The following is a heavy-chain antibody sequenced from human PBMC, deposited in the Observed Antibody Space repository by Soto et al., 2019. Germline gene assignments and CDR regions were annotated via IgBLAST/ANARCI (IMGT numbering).Heavy chain of an antibody. D-gene: IGHD3-3*01. CDR1: GYTFTYYG. Sequence: QVQLVQSGAEVKKPGASVKVSCKASGYTFTYYGISWVRQAPGQGLEWMGWISAYNGYTYYAQKLQGRVTMTTDTSTSTAYMELRSLRSDDTAVYYCARDLVDFWSGYLHYWGQGTLVTVSS. J-gene: IGHJ4*02. CDR2: ISAYNGYT. CDR3: ARDLVDFWSGYLHY. V-gene: IGHV1-18*04.